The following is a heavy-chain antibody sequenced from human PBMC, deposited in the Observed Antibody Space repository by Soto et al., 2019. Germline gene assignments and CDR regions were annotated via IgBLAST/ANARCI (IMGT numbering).Heavy chain of an antibody. Sequence: QIQLVQSEAEVKKPGASVKVSCKASGYTFSSFGFSWMRQAPGQGLEWMGWIYIDDTKYAQNFQGRVTMTTDTSTSTVYMELRSLRSDDTAVYYCAIYRDWNLDYWGQGTPVTVSS. J-gene: IGHJ4*02. CDR2: IYIDDT. D-gene: IGHD1-1*01. V-gene: IGHV1-18*01. CDR3: AIYRDWNLDY. CDR1: GYTFSSFG.